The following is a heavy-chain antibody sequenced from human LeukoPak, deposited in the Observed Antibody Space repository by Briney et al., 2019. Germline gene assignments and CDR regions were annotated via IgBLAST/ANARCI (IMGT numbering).Heavy chain of an antibody. CDR3: ARGGLDYGMDV. J-gene: IGHJ6*02. V-gene: IGHV1-69*04. Sequence: SVKVSCKASGGTFSSNAISWVRQAPGQGLEWMGRIIPTLGITNCAQKFQGRVTITADKSTTTAYMELSSLRSEDTAVYYCARGGLDYGMDVWGQGTTVTVSS. D-gene: IGHD3-16*01. CDR2: IIPTLGIT. CDR1: GGTFSSNA.